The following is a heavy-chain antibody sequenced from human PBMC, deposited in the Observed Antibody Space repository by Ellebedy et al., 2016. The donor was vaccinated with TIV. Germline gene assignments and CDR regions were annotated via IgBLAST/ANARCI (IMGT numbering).Heavy chain of an antibody. CDR2: ISSNGGST. CDR1: GFTFSSYA. CDR3: ARGDYYDSSGYYYVEAFDY. D-gene: IGHD3-22*01. J-gene: IGHJ4*02. V-gene: IGHV3-64*04. Sequence: GGSLRLSCSASGFTFSSYAMHWVRQVPGKGLEYVSAISSNGGSTYYADSVKGRFTISRDNSKNTLYLQMNSLRAEDTAVYYCARGDYYDSSGYYYVEAFDYWGQGTLVTVSS.